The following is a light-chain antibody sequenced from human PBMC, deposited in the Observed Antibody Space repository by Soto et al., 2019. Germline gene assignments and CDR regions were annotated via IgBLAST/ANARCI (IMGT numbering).Light chain of an antibody. Sequence: EIVLTQSPGTLSLSPGGRATLSCRASQSVSRNYVAWYQQKPGQSTRLLIYGASNRASGIPDRFSGSASGADFTLRIARLEPEDFAMYYCQQYGSTPLTFGGGTTVEIK. J-gene: IGKJ4*01. CDR3: QQYGSTPLT. V-gene: IGKV3-20*01. CDR2: GAS. CDR1: QSVSRNY.